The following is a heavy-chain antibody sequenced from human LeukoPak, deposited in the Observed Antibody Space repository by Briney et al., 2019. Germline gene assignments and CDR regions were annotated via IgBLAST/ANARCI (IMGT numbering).Heavy chain of an antibody. CDR2: IRYDGSNK. D-gene: IGHD5-18*01. CDR1: GFTFSSYG. Sequence: GGSLRLSCAASGFTFSSYGMHWVRQAPGKGLEWVAFIRYDGSNKYYADSVKGRFTISRDNSKNTLYLQMNSLRAEDTAVDYCAKNFPPSAMVVAPIDYWGQGTLVTVSS. CDR3: AKNFPPSAMVVAPIDY. V-gene: IGHV3-30*02. J-gene: IGHJ4*02.